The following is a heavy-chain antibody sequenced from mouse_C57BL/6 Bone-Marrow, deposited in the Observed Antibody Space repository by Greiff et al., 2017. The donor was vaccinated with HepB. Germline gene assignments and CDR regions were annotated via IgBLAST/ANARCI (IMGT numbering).Heavy chain of an antibody. CDR2: ISSGSSTI. CDR3: ARDGLDYYGSVMDY. D-gene: IGHD1-1*01. V-gene: IGHV5-17*01. CDR1: GFTFSDYG. Sequence: VQLKESGGGLMKPGGSLKLSCAASGFTFSDYGMHWVRQAPEKGLEWVAYISSGSSTIYYADTVKGRFTISRDNAKNTLFLQTTSLRSEDTAMYYCARDGLDYYGSVMDYWGQGTSVTVSS. J-gene: IGHJ4*01.